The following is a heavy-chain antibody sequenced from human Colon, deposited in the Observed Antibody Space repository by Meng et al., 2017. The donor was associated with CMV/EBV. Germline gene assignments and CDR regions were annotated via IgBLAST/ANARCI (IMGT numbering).Heavy chain of an antibody. Sequence: GGSLRLSCAASGFNFSDYYMSWIRQAPGKGLEWVSYISDTGHTLYYADSVQGRFTVSRDNAKSSLYLEMQSLRVEDTAVYYCARVGGNSDMDVWGQGTTVTVSS. J-gene: IGHJ6*02. CDR3: ARVGGNSDMDV. V-gene: IGHV3-11*01. CDR1: GFNFSDYY. D-gene: IGHD4-23*01. CDR2: ISDTGHTL.